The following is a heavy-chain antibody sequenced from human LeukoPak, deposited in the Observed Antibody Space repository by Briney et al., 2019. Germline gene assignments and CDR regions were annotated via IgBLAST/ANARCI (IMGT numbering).Heavy chain of an antibody. V-gene: IGHV3-23*01. Sequence: GGSLRLSRGASGFTFRDYAMSWVRQAPGKGLEWVSTISKSGDWTYYADSVKGRFTVSRDNSKNTLYVQMSSLRAGDTAVYYCAKMSGWELENYFFDYWGQGTLVTVSS. CDR1: GFTFRDYA. D-gene: IGHD1-26*01. J-gene: IGHJ4*02. CDR2: ISKSGDWT. CDR3: AKMSGWELENYFFDY.